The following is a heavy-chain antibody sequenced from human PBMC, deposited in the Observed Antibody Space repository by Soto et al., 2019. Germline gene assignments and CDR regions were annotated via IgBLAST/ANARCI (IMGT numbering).Heavy chain of an antibody. D-gene: IGHD3-10*01. J-gene: IGHJ6*02. CDR2: ISSSSSYI. V-gene: IGHV3-21*01. CDR1: GFTFSSYS. CDR3: ARDLWFGELHYGMDV. Sequence: GGSLRLSCAASGFTFSSYSMNWVRQAPGKGLEWVSSISSSSSYIYYADSVKGRFTISRDNAKNSLYLQMNSLRAEDTAVYYCARDLWFGELHYGMDVWGQGTTVTVSS.